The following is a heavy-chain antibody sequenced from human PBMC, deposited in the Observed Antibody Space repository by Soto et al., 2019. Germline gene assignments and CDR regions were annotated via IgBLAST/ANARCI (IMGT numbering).Heavy chain of an antibody. CDR3: ARRRRITMVRGVMSSDWFDP. D-gene: IGHD3-10*01. CDR2: IYPGDSDT. V-gene: IGHV5-51*01. J-gene: IGHJ5*02. CDR1: GYSFTSYW. Sequence: GESLKISCKGSGYSFTSYWIGWVRQMPGKGLEWMGIIYPGDSDTRYSPSFQGQVTISADKSISTAYLQWSSLKASDTAMYYCARRRRITMVRGVMSSDWFDPWGQGTLVTVSS.